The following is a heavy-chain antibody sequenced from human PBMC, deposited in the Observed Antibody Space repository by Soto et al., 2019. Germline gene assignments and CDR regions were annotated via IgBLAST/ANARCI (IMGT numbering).Heavy chain of an antibody. J-gene: IGHJ4*02. CDR1: GGSFSGYY. D-gene: IGHD3-10*01. Sequence: KPSETLSLTCAVYGGSFSGYYWSWIRQPPGKGLEWIGEINHSGSTNYNPSLKSRVTISVDTSKNQFSLKLSSVTAADTAVYYCARGLSQPGAYPHYYGSGSYFDYWGQGTLVTVSS. CDR2: INHSGST. V-gene: IGHV4-34*01. CDR3: ARGLSQPGAYPHYYGSGSYFDY.